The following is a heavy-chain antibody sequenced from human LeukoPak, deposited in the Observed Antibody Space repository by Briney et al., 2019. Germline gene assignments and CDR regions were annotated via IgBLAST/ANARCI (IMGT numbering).Heavy chain of an antibody. D-gene: IGHD6-13*01. CDR2: INPNSGGT. Sequence: ASVKASCKASGYTFTGYYMHWVRQAPGQGLEWMGWINPNSGGTNYAQKFQGRVTMTRDTSISTAYMEVGRLRSDGTAVYYCARTQQLVLLEYFDYWGQGTLVTVSS. CDR1: GYTFTGYY. CDR3: ARTQQLVLLEYFDY. V-gene: IGHV1-2*02. J-gene: IGHJ4*02.